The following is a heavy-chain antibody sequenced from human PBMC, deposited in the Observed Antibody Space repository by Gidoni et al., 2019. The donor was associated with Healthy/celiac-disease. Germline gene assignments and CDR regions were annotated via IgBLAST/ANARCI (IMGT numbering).Heavy chain of an antibody. CDR3: ARTRGYLELRDWYFDL. D-gene: IGHD1-7*01. J-gene: IGHJ2*01. CDR1: GFSLSNARMG. V-gene: IGHV2-26*01. Sequence: QVTLKESGPVLVKPTETLTLTCTVSGFSLSNARMGVSWIRQHPGKALEWLAHIFSNDEKSYSTSLKSRLTISKDTSKSQVVLNMTNMDPVDTDTYYCARTRGYLELRDWYFDLWGRGTLVTVSS. CDR2: IFSNDEK.